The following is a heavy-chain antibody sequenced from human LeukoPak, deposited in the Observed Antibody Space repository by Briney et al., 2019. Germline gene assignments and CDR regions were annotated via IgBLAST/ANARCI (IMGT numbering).Heavy chain of an antibody. J-gene: IGHJ4*02. D-gene: IGHD3-10*01. Sequence: PSETLSLTCSVSGYSISSGNFWGWIRQPPGKGLEWIGSIYHSGSTYYNPSLKSRVTISVDTSKNQFSLKLSSVTAADTAVYYCARKSGLEYYFDYWGQGTLVTVSS. V-gene: IGHV4-38-2*02. CDR3: ARKSGLEYYFDY. CDR1: GYSISSGNF. CDR2: IYHSGST.